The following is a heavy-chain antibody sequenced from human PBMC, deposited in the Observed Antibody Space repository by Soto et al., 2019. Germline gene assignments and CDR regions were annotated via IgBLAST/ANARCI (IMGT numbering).Heavy chain of an antibody. J-gene: IGHJ4*02. CDR2: IYPGDSDT. CDR1: GYSFTSYW. V-gene: IGHV5-51*01. D-gene: IGHD1-26*01. CDR3: ARLTGIVGASEGPYYFDY. Sequence: PGESLKISCQGSGYSFTSYWIGWVRQMPGKGLEWMGIIYPGDSDTRYSPSFQGQVTISADKSISTAYLQWSSLKASDTAMYYCARLTGIVGASEGPYYFDYWGQGTLVTVSS.